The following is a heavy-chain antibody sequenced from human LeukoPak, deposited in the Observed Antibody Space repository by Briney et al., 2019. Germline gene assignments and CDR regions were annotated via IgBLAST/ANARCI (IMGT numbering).Heavy chain of an antibody. CDR2: INTNTGNP. Sequence: ASVKVSCKASGYTFTSYAMNWVRQAPGQGLEWMGWINTNTGNPTYAQGFTGRFVFSLDTSVSTAYLQISSLKAEDTAVYYCARDGSSRYDFWSGYFGVAPYYYYYMDVWGKGTTVTVSS. CDR3: ARDGSSRYDFWSGYFGVAPYYYYYMDV. CDR1: GYTFTSYA. J-gene: IGHJ6*03. D-gene: IGHD3-3*01. V-gene: IGHV7-4-1*02.